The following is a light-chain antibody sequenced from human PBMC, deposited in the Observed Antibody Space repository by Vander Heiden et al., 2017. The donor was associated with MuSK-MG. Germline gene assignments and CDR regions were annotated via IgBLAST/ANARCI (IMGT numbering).Light chain of an antibody. CDR3: YSDAGSPYV. V-gene: IGLV2-11*01. Sequence: QSALTQPRSVSGSPGHSFTISCAGISRDVGGYDYVSWFLKRAGKAPQLIIYDINKRPSGIPVRFSGSKSGNTASLTISGIQPDDEDDYYCYSDAGSPYVFGSGTKGNVL. J-gene: IGLJ1*01. CDR2: DIN. CDR1: SRDVGGYDY.